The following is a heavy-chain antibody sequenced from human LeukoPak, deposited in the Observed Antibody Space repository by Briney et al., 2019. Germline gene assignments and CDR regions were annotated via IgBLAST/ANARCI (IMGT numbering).Heavy chain of an antibody. J-gene: IGHJ3*02. D-gene: IGHD3-9*01. Sequence: GGSLRLSCAVSGFTFSTKSMNWVRQAPGKGLEWVSYITADSGTTYYADSVKGRFTISRDNAKNSLFLQMNSLRDEDTAVYYCARDRTYYDILTGYFVGEEHAFDNWGQGTMVTVSS. CDR2: ITADSGTT. CDR1: GFTFSTKS. CDR3: ARDRTYYDILTGYFVGEEHAFDN. V-gene: IGHV3-48*02.